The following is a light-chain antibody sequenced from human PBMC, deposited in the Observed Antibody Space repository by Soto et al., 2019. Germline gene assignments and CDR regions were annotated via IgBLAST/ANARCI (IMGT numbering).Light chain of an antibody. Sequence: DIQMTQSPSTLSASVGDRVTITCRSSQSISTYLNCYQQKPGKAPKLLIYAASSLQSGVPSRFSGSGSGTDFTPTISSLQPEDFATYYCQQSYSTPPLTFGGGTKVEIK. V-gene: IGKV1-39*01. CDR1: QSISTY. J-gene: IGKJ4*01. CDR3: QQSYSTPPLT. CDR2: AAS.